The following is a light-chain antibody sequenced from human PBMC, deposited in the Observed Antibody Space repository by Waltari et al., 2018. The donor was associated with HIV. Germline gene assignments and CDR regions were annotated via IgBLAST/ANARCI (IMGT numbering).Light chain of an antibody. CDR1: TFGGKN. CDR2: RDN. V-gene: IGLV3-9*01. J-gene: IGLJ2*01. Sequence: YEVTQPLSVSVALGRAARIICGGTTFGGKNVPWYQQKSGQAPVVVIYRDNNRPSGIPERFSGSNSGNTATLTISRAQAGDEADYYCQVWDRSTVVVFGGGTKLTVL. CDR3: QVWDRSTVVV.